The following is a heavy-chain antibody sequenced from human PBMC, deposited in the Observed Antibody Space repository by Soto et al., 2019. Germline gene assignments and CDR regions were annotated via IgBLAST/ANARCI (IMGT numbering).Heavy chain of an antibody. CDR2: TRNKADSYTT. V-gene: IGHV3-72*01. CDR1: GFTFSDHY. CDR3: ARGGYCSGTSCYRDYYGMDV. J-gene: IGHJ6*02. Sequence: EVQLVESGGGLVQPGGSLRLSCATGGFTFSDHYMDWVRQAPGKGLEWVGRTRNKADSYTTEYAASVKGRFTISRDDSNNPLYLQMNSQKTEDTAVYYCARGGYCSGTSCYRDYYGMDVWGQGTTVTVSS. D-gene: IGHD2-2*01.